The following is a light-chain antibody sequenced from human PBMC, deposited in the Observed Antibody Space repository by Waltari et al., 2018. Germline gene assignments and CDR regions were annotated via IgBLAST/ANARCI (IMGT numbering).Light chain of an antibody. Sequence: NFMLTQPHYVSESPGKTVTIHCTGSSGPIAGTYAQWYHQRPGSAPTTVIYEDNQRPSGVPDRFSGSIDSSSNSASLTISGLNTEDEADYYCQSYDSNYVIFGGGTKLTVL. CDR3: QSYDSNYVI. CDR2: EDN. CDR1: SGPIAGTY. J-gene: IGLJ2*01. V-gene: IGLV6-57*02.